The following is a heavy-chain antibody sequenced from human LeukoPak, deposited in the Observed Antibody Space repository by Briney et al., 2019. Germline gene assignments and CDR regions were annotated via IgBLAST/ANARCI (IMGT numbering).Heavy chain of an antibody. D-gene: IGHD2-15*01. CDR1: GGSMSSVSNF. Sequence: PSQTLSLTCAVSGGSMSSVSNFWSWIRQPAGKGLEWIGRIYTSGSTNYNPSLKSRVTMSVDTSKNQFSLKLSSVTAADTAVYYCASRLRGGSQNWGLYYMDVWGKGTTVTISS. CDR2: IYTSGST. J-gene: IGHJ6*03. V-gene: IGHV4-61*02. CDR3: ASRLRGGSQNWGLYYMDV.